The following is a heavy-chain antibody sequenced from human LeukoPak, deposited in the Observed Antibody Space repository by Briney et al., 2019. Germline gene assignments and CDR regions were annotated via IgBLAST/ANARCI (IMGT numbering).Heavy chain of an antibody. Sequence: GGSLRLSCAASGFTVSNNYMSWVRQAPGKGLEWVSGIYSGDNTYYVESVKGRFTISRDNSKNTLFLQMNRLRAGDTAVYYCAGRRVLDASFDYWGQGTLVTVSS. CDR3: AGRRVLDASFDY. D-gene: IGHD3-16*01. CDR1: GFTVSNNY. V-gene: IGHV3-66*02. J-gene: IGHJ4*02. CDR2: IYSGDNT.